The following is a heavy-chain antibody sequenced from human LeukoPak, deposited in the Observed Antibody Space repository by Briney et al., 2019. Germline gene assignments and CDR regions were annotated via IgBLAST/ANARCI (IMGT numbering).Heavy chain of an antibody. J-gene: IGHJ6*03. D-gene: IGHD2-15*01. CDR3: AREDGYCSGGSCYTWYYMDV. V-gene: IGHV3-48*01. Sequence: GGSLRLSCAASGFTLNVYSMNWVRQAPGKGLEWVSYVSSSSSLIYYSDSVRGRFPISRDIAPNSVSLQMNSLRVEDTAVYYCAREDGYCSGGSCYTWYYMDVWGKGTTVTVSS. CDR1: GFTLNVYS. CDR2: VSSSSSLI.